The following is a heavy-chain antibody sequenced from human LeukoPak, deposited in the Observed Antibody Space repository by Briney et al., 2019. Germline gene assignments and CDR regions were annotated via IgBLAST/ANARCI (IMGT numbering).Heavy chain of an antibody. CDR2: INPSGGST. CDR3: ARAPGRELLFGY. V-gene: IGHV1-46*01. Sequence: ASVKVSCKASGYTFTSYYMHWVRQAPGQGLEWMGIINPSGGSTSYAQKLQGRVTMTRDTSTSTVYMELSSLRSEDTAVYYCARAPGRELLFGYWGQGTLVTVSS. D-gene: IGHD1-26*01. J-gene: IGHJ4*02. CDR1: GYTFTSYY.